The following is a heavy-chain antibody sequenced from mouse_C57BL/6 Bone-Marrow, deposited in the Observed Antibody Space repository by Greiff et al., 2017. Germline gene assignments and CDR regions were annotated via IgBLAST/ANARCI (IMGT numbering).Heavy chain of an antibody. Sequence: VHVKQSGAELVRPGASVKLSCTASGFNIKDDYIHWVKQRPEQGLEWIGWIDPEIGATEYASKFQGKATITSDTSSNTAYLQLSSLTSEDTAVYYCSSFDGNYFDFWGQGTPLTVAS. CDR1: GFNIKDDY. V-gene: IGHV14-4*01. CDR2: IDPEIGAT. J-gene: IGHJ2*01. CDR3: SSFDGNYFDF. D-gene: IGHD2-3*01.